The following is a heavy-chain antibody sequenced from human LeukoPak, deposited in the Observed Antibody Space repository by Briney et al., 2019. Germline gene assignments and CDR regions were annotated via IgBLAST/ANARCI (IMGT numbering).Heavy chain of an antibody. CDR1: GGSISSSSYY. D-gene: IGHD6-6*01. Sequence: SETLSLTCTVSGGSISSSSYYWGWIRQPPGKGLEWIGSIYYSGSTYYNPSLKSRVTISVDTSKNQFSLKLSSVTAADTAVYYCARHGEDIAAFDYWGQGTLATVSS. CDR3: ARHGEDIAAFDY. CDR2: IYYSGST. J-gene: IGHJ4*02. V-gene: IGHV4-39*01.